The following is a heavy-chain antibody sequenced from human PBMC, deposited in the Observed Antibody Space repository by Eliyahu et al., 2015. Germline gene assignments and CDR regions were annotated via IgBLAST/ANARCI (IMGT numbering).Heavy chain of an antibody. Sequence: PGKGLEWMGIIYPGDSDTRYSPSFQGQVTISADRSISTAYLEWSSLKASDTAVYYCARRSGGTYLDYWGQGTLVTVAS. J-gene: IGHJ4*02. CDR3: ARRSGGTYLDY. V-gene: IGHV5-51*01. D-gene: IGHD2-15*01. CDR2: IYPGDSDT.